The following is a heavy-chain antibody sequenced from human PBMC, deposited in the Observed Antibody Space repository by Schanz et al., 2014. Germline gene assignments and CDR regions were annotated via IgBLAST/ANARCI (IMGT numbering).Heavy chain of an antibody. CDR1: RYAFTAYF. J-gene: IGHJ4*02. CDR3: ARDRDQWDGNFCDF. V-gene: IGHV1-2*02. D-gene: IGHD1-26*01. CDR2: INPNSGAT. Sequence: QVQLVQSGAEVKKPGASVKVSCQASRYAFTAYFIHWVRQAPGQGLEWLGWINPNSGATSSAQKFQGRVTMTTDTSTSTVYMELRSLRSDDTAVYYCARDRDQWDGNFCDFWGQGTLVTVSS.